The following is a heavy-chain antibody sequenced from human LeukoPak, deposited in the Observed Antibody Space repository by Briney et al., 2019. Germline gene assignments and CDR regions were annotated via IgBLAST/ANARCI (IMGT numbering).Heavy chain of an antibody. J-gene: IGHJ6*03. D-gene: IGHD5-24*01. CDR3: ARVPRDGYNYDYMDV. CDR1: GGTFSSYA. V-gene: IGHV1-69*05. CDR2: INPIFDTA. Sequence: SVKVSCKASGGTFSSYAISWVRQAPGQGLEWMGRINPIFDTASYAQKFQGRVTITTDESTSTAYMELSSLRSEDTAVYYCARVPRDGYNYDYMDVWGKGTTVTVSS.